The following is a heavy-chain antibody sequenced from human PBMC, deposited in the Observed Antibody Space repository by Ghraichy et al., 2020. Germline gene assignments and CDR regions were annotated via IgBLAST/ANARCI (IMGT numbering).Heavy chain of an antibody. CDR2: INGDGSST. D-gene: IGHD3-22*01. V-gene: IGHV3-74*01. CDR1: GFTFTSYW. CDR3: ARISSGYSHDY. J-gene: IGHJ4*02. Sequence: GGSLRLSCAASGFTFTSYWMHWVRQGPGKGLVWVSRINGDGSSTSYADSVKGRFTISRDNAKNTLYLQMNSLRPEDTALYYCARISSGYSHDYWGQGTLVTVPS.